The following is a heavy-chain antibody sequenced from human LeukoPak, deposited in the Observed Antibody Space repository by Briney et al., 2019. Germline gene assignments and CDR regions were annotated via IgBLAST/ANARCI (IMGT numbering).Heavy chain of an antibody. D-gene: IGHD2-15*01. CDR1: GGSISSYY. Sequence: PSETLSLTCTVSGGSISSYYWSWIRQPPGKGLEWIGYIYYSGSTNYNPSLKSRVTISVDTSKNQFSLKLSSVTAADTAVYYCARSARGLLLHWSDPWGQGTLVTVSS. CDR3: ARSARGLLLHWSDP. CDR2: IYYSGST. J-gene: IGHJ5*02. V-gene: IGHV4-59*01.